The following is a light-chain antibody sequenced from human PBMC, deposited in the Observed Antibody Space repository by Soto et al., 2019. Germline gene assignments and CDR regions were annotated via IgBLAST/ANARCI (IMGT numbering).Light chain of an antibody. CDR1: QSISSSY. CDR2: GAS. J-gene: IGKJ5*01. CDR3: QQYGGSPLVT. V-gene: IGKV3-20*01. Sequence: EIVLTQSPGTLSLSPGERVTLSCRASQSISSSYLAWYQQTPGQAPRLLIYGASSRATGIPDRFSGSGSGTDFTLTISRLEPEDFAVYYCQQYGGSPLVTFGQGTRLEIK.